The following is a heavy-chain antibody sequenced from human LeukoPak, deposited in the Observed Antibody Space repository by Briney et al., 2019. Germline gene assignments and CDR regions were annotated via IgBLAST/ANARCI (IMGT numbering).Heavy chain of an antibody. D-gene: IGHD6-19*01. J-gene: IGHJ5*02. CDR2: INPNSGGT. Sequence: ASVKVSCKPSGYTFTGYYMHWVRRAPGQGLEWMGWINPNSGGTNYAQKFQGRVTMTRDTSISTAYMELSRLRCDDTAVYYCAREKRVAGSRGGFDPWGQGTLVTVSS. CDR3: AREKRVAGSRGGFDP. CDR1: GYTFTGYY. V-gene: IGHV1-2*02.